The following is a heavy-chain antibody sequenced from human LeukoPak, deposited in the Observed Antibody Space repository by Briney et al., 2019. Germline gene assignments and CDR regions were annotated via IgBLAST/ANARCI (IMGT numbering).Heavy chain of an antibody. CDR3: AHRMIYYYDSSGYYDYFDY. J-gene: IGHJ4*02. CDR1: GVSLSTSGVG. CDR2: IYWNDDK. V-gene: IGHV2-5*01. Sequence: ESGPTLVNPTQTLTLTCTFSGVSLSTSGVGVGWIRQPPGKALEWLALIYWNDDKRYSPSLKSRLTITKDTSKNQVVLTMTNMDPVDTATYYCAHRMIYYYDSSGYYDYFDYWGQGTLVTVSS. D-gene: IGHD3-22*01.